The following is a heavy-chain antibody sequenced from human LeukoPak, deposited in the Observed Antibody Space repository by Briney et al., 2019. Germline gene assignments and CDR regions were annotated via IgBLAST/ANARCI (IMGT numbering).Heavy chain of an antibody. CDR1: GFTFSSYA. D-gene: IGHD2-2*01. V-gene: IGHV3-23*01. Sequence: RGGSLRLSCAASGFTFSSYAMSWVRQAPGKGLEWVSAISGSAGSTYYADSVKGRFTISRDNSKNTLYLQMNSLRAEDTAVYYCAKDRVGYCSSTSCLWPVDYWGQGTLVTVSS. CDR2: ISGSAGST. CDR3: AKDRVGYCSSTSCLWPVDY. J-gene: IGHJ4*02.